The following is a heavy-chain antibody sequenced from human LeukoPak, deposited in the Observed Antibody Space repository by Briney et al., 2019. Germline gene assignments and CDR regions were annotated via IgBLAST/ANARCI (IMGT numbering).Heavy chain of an antibody. Sequence: PSQTLSLTCTVSNASINSYYWSWIRQPPGKGLEWIGYTYYRGSTNHNPFLKSRVTISLDTSKNQVSLRLTSVTAADTAVYYCARVGYDILTGYKRNDYFLDVWGKGTTVTVSS. CDR2: TYYRGST. J-gene: IGHJ6*03. D-gene: IGHD3-9*01. V-gene: IGHV4-59*01. CDR1: NASINSYY. CDR3: ARVGYDILTGYKRNDYFLDV.